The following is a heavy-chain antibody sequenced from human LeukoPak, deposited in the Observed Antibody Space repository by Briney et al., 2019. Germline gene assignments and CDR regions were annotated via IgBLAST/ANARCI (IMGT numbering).Heavy chain of an antibody. Sequence: KIGESPKIPCNPSGYISTSFWTGCVRQMPGKGLEWMGIIYPGNSDTRYSPSFQSQVTISADKSVTTAYLQWSSRKASDTAMYYCARGGALAAHESNCDYWGQGTLVTVSS. CDR1: GYISTSFW. D-gene: IGHD6-19*01. CDR3: ARGGALAAHESNCDY. V-gene: IGHV5-51*01. J-gene: IGHJ4*02. CDR2: IYPGNSDT.